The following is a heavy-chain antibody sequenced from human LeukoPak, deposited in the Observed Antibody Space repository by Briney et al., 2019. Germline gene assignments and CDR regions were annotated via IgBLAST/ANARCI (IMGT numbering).Heavy chain of an antibody. CDR3: ASSHDSSGND. V-gene: IGHV3-7*01. Sequence: PGGSLRLSCAASGFNFGTYWMSWVRQAPGKGLEWLVNIRQDGSVKFYVDSVKGRFTISRDNAKSSLYLQMNSLRVEDTAVYYCASSHDSSGNDWGQGTLVTVSS. J-gene: IGHJ4*02. CDR1: GFNFGTYW. D-gene: IGHD3-22*01. CDR2: IRQDGSVK.